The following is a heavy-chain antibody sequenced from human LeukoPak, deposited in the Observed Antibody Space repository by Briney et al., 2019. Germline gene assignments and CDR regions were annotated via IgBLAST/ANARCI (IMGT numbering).Heavy chain of an antibody. D-gene: IGHD3-22*01. J-gene: IGHJ4*02. CDR3: ARDPRGPTGFDSSARDTFDY. V-gene: IGHV3-30*04. Sequence: SGRSLRLSCAASGFTFSSYAMHWVRQAPGKGLEWVAVISYDGSNKYYADSVKGRFTISRDNSKNTLYLQMNSLRAGDTAVYYCARDPRGPTGFDSSARDTFDYWGQGTLVTVSS. CDR2: ISYDGSNK. CDR1: GFTFSSYA.